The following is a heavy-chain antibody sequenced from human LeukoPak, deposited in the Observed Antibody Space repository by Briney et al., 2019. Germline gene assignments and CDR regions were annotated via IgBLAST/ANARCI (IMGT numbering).Heavy chain of an antibody. Sequence: GGSLRLSCAASGFTFSSDSMNWVRQAPGKGLEWVSSISSSSSYIYYADSVKGRFTISRDNAKNSLYLQMNSLRAEDTAIYYCAKDRVCSGGSCYFDYWGQGTLVTVSS. D-gene: IGHD2-15*01. CDR3: AKDRVCSGGSCYFDY. V-gene: IGHV3-21*04. CDR2: ISSSSSYI. J-gene: IGHJ4*02. CDR1: GFTFSSDS.